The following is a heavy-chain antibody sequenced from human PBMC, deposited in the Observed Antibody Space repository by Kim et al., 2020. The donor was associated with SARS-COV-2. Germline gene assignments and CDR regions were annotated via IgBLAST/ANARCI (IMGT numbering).Heavy chain of an antibody. CDR1: GGSISSSSYY. D-gene: IGHD4-17*01. CDR3: ARYSTVVTNDGIDY. CDR2: IYYSGST. J-gene: IGHJ4*02. V-gene: IGHV4-39*01. Sequence: SETLSLTCTVSGGSISSSSYYWGWIRQPPGKGLEWIGSIYYSGSTYYNPSLKSRVTISVDTSKNQFSLKLSSVTAADTAVYYCARYSTVVTNDGIDYWGQGTLVTVSS.